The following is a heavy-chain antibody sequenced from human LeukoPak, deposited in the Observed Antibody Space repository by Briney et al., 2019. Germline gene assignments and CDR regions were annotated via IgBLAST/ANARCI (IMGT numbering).Heavy chain of an antibody. CDR1: GFLFSSYW. CDR3: ATDRGWRTSGYYLYYFEY. CDR2: IKQDGSKK. J-gene: IGHJ4*02. V-gene: IGHV3-7*01. D-gene: IGHD3-3*01. Sequence: GGSLRLSCVASGFLFSSYWMTWVRQAPGKGLEWVANIKQDGSKKSYVDSVKGRFTISRDNAKNSLYLQMNSLRAEDTAIYYCATDRGWRTSGYYLYYFEYWGQGTLVTYSS.